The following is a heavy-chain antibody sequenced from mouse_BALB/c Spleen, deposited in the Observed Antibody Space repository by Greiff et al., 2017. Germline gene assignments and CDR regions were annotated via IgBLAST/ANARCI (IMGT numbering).Heavy chain of an antibody. V-gene: IGHV5-12-1*01. D-gene: IGHD2-4*01. CDR2: ISSGGGST. J-gene: IGHJ2*01. Sequence: EVKLVESGGGLVQPGGSRKLSCAASGFTFSSFGMHWVRQAPEKRLEWVAYISSGGGSTYYPDTVKGRFTISRDNAKNTLYLQMSSLKSEDTAMYYCARHRGYDSNFDYWGQGTTLTVSS. CDR3: ARHRGYDSNFDY. CDR1: GFTFSSFG.